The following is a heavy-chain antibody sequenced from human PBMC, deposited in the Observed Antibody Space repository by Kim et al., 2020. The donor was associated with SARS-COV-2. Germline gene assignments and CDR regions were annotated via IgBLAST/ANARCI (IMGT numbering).Heavy chain of an antibody. V-gene: IGHV3-23*01. Sequence: GGSLRLSCAASGFTFSSYAMSWVRQAPGKGLEWVSAISGSGGSTYYADSVKGRCTISRDNSKNTLYLQMNSLRAEDTAVYYCAKDVAVTTEYYFDYWGQGTLVTVSS. CDR1: GFTFSSYA. D-gene: IGHD2-21*02. CDR2: ISGSGGST. CDR3: AKDVAVTTEYYFDY. J-gene: IGHJ4*02.